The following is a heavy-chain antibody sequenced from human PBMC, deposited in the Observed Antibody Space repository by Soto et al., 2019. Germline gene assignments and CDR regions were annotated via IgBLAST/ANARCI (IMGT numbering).Heavy chain of an antibody. CDR1: GFTFASYA. CDR3: ARDPPPPDY. Sequence: QVQLVQSGAEVKKPGASVKVSCKASGFTFASYAISWMRQAPGQGLEWMGWINAYNGNTHYAQKLQGRVTLTTDTSTSTAYMGLRSLRSDDTAVYYSARDPPPPDYWGQGTLVTVSS. J-gene: IGHJ4*02. V-gene: IGHV1-18*01. CDR2: INAYNGNT.